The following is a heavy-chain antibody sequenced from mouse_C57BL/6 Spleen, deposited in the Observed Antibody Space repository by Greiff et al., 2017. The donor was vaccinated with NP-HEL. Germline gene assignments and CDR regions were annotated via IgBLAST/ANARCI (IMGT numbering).Heavy chain of an antibody. Sequence: EVKLMESGPGLVKPSQSLSLTCSVTGYSITSGYYWNWIRQFPGNKLEWMGYISYDGSNNYNPSLKNRISITRDTSKNQFFLKLNSLTTEDTATYYCARDGPPFIEAMDYWGQGTSVTVSS. CDR1: GYSITSGYY. D-gene: IGHD1-1*01. J-gene: IGHJ4*01. CDR2: ISYDGSN. V-gene: IGHV3-6*01. CDR3: ARDGPPFIEAMDY.